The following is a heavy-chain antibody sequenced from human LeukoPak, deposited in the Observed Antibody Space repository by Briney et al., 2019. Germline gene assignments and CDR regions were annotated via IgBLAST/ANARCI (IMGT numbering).Heavy chain of an antibody. CDR1: GFTFSIYW. CDR3: AKDQYYYDSSGYYFFRYFDY. CDR2: INSDGSST. Sequence: PGGSLRLSCAASGFTFSIYWMHWVRQAPGKGLVWVSRINSDGSSTSYADSVKGRFTISRDNAKNTLYLQMNSLRAEDTAVYYCAKDQYYYDSSGYYFFRYFDYWGQGTLVTVSS. D-gene: IGHD3-22*01. J-gene: IGHJ4*02. V-gene: IGHV3-74*01.